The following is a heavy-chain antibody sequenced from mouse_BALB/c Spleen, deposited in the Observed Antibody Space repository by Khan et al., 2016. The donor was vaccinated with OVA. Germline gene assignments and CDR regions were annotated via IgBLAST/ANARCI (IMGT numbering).Heavy chain of an antibody. CDR1: GISITSGNYR. CDR3: ERDYGGLYWYFDV. D-gene: IGHD1-1*01. J-gene: IGHJ1*01. Sequence: EVQLQESGPGLVKPSQTVSLTCTVTGISITSGNYRWSWIRQFPGNKLEWIGNIYYSGTVTYNPSLTSRTTITRDTSMNQSFLVMNLLTADDTATYYCERDYGGLYWYFDVWGAGTTVTVSS. V-gene: IGHV3-5*02. CDR2: IYYSGTV.